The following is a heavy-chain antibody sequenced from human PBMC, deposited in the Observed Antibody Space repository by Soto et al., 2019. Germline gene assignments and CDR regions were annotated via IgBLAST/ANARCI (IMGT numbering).Heavy chain of an antibody. Sequence: GASVKVSCKASGYTFTSYAMHWVLQAPGQRLEWMGWINAGNGNTKYSQKFQGRVTITRDTSASTAYMELSSLRSEDTAVYYCARVVVPAAIPWFDPWGQGTLVTVSS. J-gene: IGHJ5*02. CDR2: INAGNGNT. CDR1: GYTFTSYA. CDR3: ARVVVPAAIPWFDP. D-gene: IGHD2-2*01. V-gene: IGHV1-3*01.